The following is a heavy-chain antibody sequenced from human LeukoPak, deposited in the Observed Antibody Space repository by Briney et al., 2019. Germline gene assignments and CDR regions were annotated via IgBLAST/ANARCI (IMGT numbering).Heavy chain of an antibody. D-gene: IGHD2-21*02. Sequence: GASVKVSCKGSGYTLTELSMHGVGQAPGKGGEGMGGFDPENGETIYAQKFQGRVTITEETSTETAYMELSSLRSEDTAVYYCATAPIVVVTAIPGNFYFDYWGQGTLVTLSS. J-gene: IGHJ4*02. CDR1: GYTLTELS. CDR2: FDPENGET. V-gene: IGHV1-24*01. CDR3: ATAPIVVVTAIPGNFYFDY.